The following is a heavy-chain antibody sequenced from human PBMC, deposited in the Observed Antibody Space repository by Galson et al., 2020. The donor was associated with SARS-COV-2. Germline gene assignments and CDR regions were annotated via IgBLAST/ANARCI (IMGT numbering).Heavy chain of an antibody. CDR1: NGSLSSGSYY. CDR2: ISTSGST. Sequence: SETLSLTCTVSNGSLSSGSYYWTWIRQPAGKGLEWIGRISTSGSTNYNPSLKSRVTISVDPSKNQFSLQLTSVTAADTAVYYCARGAALAFDYWGRGTLVTVSS. D-gene: IGHD6-13*01. CDR3: ARGAALAFDY. V-gene: IGHV4-61*02. J-gene: IGHJ4*02.